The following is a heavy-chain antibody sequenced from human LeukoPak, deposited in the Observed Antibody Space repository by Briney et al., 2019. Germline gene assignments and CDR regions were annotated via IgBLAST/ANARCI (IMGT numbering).Heavy chain of an antibody. Sequence: EASVKVSCKASGYTLTAYYMYWVRQAPGQGLEWMGWINPNSGATKSAQKFQGRVTMTRDTSISTAYMELSRLRSDDTALYYCATRTFDYDSSTYAWGQGTLVTVSS. CDR3: ATRTFDYDSSTYA. D-gene: IGHD3-22*01. CDR1: GYTLTAYY. V-gene: IGHV1-2*02. CDR2: INPNSGAT. J-gene: IGHJ5*02.